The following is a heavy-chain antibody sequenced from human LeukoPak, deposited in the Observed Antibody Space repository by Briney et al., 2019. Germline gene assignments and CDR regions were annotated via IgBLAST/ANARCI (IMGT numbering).Heavy chain of an antibody. D-gene: IGHD3-10*01. Sequence: GGSLSLSCAASGFTFSDYYMSWIRQAPGEGLEWVSYISSSGSTIYYADSVKGRFTISRDNAKNSLYLQMNSLRAEDTAVYYCASGSGSYYNVEDYFDYWGQGTLVTVSS. CDR2: ISSSGSTI. CDR3: ASGSGSYYNVEDYFDY. CDR1: GFTFSDYY. J-gene: IGHJ4*02. V-gene: IGHV3-11*01.